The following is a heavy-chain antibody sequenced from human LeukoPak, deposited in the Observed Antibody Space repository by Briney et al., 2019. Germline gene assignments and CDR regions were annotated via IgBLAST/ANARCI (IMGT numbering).Heavy chain of an antibody. CDR3: ARAAHYYYYLDV. V-gene: IGHV1-2*02. J-gene: IGHJ6*03. Sequence: ASVKVSRKASGYTFTGYYMHWVRQAPGQGLEWMGWINPNSGGTNYAQKFQGRVTMTRDTSISTAYMELSRLKSDDTAVYYCARAAHYYYYLDVWGKGTTVTVS. CDR2: INPNSGGT. CDR1: GYTFTGYY.